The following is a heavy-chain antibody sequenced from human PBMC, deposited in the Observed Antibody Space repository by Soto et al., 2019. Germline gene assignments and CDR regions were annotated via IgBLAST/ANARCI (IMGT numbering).Heavy chain of an antibody. J-gene: IGHJ6*02. D-gene: IGHD3-16*01. CDR3: ARGGAASHDYVWGSYGMDV. Sequence: QVQLQEAGPGLVKPSQTLSLTCTVSGDSISSGGYYWNWIRQHPGKGLEWVGCIYYSGYTYYNPSPQRRVTISVDTSKNQFSLKLRSVTAADTAVYYCARGGAASHDYVWGSYGMDVWGQGTTVTVSS. CDR1: GDSISSGGYY. V-gene: IGHV4-31*03. CDR2: IYYSGYT.